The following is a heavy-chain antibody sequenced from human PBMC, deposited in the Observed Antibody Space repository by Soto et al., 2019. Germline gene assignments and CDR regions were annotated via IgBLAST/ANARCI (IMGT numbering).Heavy chain of an antibody. CDR1: GGTFSSYT. CDR2: IIPILGIA. J-gene: IGHJ6*02. CDR3: ARDYYDILTGDSMNGMDV. D-gene: IGHD3-9*01. V-gene: IGHV1-69*04. Sequence: ASVKVSCKASGGTFSSYTISWVRQAPGQGLEWMGRIIPILGIANYAQKFQGRVTITADKSTSTAYMELSSLRSEDTAVYYCARDYYDILTGDSMNGMDVWGQGTTVTVAS.